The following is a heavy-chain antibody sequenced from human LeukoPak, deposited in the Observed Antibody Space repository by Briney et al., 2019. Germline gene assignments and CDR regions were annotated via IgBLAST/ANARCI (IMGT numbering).Heavy chain of an antibody. CDR3: ASMSEYYDSSGYNY. D-gene: IGHD3-22*01. CDR2: IIPIFGTA. Sequence: SVKVSCKASGYTFTSYGIGWVRQAPGQGLEWMGRIIPIFGTANYAQKFQGRVTITTDESTSTAYMELSSLRSEDTAVYYCASMSEYYDSSGYNYWGQGTLVTVSS. J-gene: IGHJ4*02. V-gene: IGHV1-69*05. CDR1: GYTFTSYG.